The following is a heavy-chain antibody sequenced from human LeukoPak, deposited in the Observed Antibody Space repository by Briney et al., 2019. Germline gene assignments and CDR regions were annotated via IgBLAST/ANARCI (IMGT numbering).Heavy chain of an antibody. J-gene: IGHJ4*02. CDR2: IYHSGST. CDR1: GNSISSGYY. Sequence: SETLSLTCTVSGNSISSGYYWGWIRQPPGKGLEWIGSIYHSGSTYYNPSLKSRVTISVDTSKNQFSLKLSSVTAADTALYYCAKHYMGSSYNHGLDCWGQGTLVTVSS. V-gene: IGHV4-38-2*02. D-gene: IGHD3-10*01. CDR3: AKHYMGSSYNHGLDC.